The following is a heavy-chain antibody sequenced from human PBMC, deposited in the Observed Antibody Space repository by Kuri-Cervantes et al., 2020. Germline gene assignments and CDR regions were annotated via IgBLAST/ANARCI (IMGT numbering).Heavy chain of an antibody. CDR1: GGSISSSSYY. V-gene: IGHV4-39*01. D-gene: IGHD2-15*01. Sequence: SETLSLTCTVSGGSISSSSYYWGWIRQPPGKGLEWIGSIYYSGSTYYNPSLKSRVTISVDTSKNQFSLRLSSVTAADTAVYYCARVRDCEGGICHHYFDYWGQGTLVTVSS. CDR3: ARVRDCEGGICHHYFDY. J-gene: IGHJ4*02. CDR2: IYYSGST.